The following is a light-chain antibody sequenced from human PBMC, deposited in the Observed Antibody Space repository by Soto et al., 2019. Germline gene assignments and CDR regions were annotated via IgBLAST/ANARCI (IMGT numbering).Light chain of an antibody. J-gene: IGKJ4*01. CDR2: AAS. Sequence: DIQMTQSPSSLSASVGDRVTITCRASQGISTDLGWYQQKPGKGPKRLIYAASNLSSGVPSRFSGSGSGTEFTLTISSLQPEDFATYFCLQHNTYPLTFGGGTRVEV. CDR3: LQHNTYPLT. CDR1: QGISTD. V-gene: IGKV1-17*01.